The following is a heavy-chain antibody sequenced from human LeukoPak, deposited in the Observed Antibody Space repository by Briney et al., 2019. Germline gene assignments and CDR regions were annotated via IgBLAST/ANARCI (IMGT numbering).Heavy chain of an antibody. CDR3: ARRYSSGWYGNHYMDV. V-gene: IGHV1-8*02. J-gene: IGHJ6*03. Sequence: ASVKVSCKASGYTFTGYYMHWVRQAPGQGLEWMGWMNPNSGNTGYAQKFQGRVTMTRNTSISTAYMELSSLRSEDTAVYYCARRYSSGWYGNHYMDVWGKGTTVTISS. D-gene: IGHD6-19*01. CDR2: MNPNSGNT. CDR1: GYTFTGYY.